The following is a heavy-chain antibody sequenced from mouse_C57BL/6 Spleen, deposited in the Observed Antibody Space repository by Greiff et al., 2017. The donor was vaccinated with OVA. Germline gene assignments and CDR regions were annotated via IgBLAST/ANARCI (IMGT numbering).Heavy chain of an antibody. V-gene: IGHV5-4*01. CDR2: ISDGGSYT. CDR3: ARDRADGYFYAMDY. D-gene: IGHD2-3*01. CDR1: GFTFSSYA. Sequence: EVKLMESGGGLVKPGGSLKLSCAASGFTFSSYAMSWVRQTPEKRLEWVATISDGGSYTYYPDNVKGRFTISRDNAKNNLYLQMSHLKSEDTAMYYCARDRADGYFYAMDYGGQGTSGTVSS. J-gene: IGHJ4*01.